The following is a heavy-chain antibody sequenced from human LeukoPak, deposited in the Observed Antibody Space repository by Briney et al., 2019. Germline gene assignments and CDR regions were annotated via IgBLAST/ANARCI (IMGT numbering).Heavy chain of an antibody. CDR2: ISASNGNT. D-gene: IGHD5-12*01. CDR1: GYTFINYG. J-gene: IGHJ4*02. Sequence: ASVKVSCKASGYTFINYGVTWVRQAPGQGLEWMGWISASNGNTNYAQKLQGRVTMTTETSTSTAYMELRSLRSDVTAVYYCARALSRGYSGYDYGLGYWGQGTLVTVSS. V-gene: IGHV1-18*01. CDR3: ARALSRGYSGYDYGLGY.